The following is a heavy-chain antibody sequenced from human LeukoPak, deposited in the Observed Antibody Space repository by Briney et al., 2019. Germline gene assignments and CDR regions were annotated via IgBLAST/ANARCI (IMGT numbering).Heavy chain of an antibody. V-gene: IGHV1-3*01. D-gene: IGHD3-22*01. CDR3: ARISGYYYYFDY. CDR2: INAGNGNT. J-gene: IGHJ4*02. Sequence: ASVKVSCKASGYTFTSYAMHWVRQAPGQRLEWMGWINAGNGNTKYSQKFQGRVTITRDTSASTAYMELSSLRSEDTAVYYCARISGYYYYFDYWGQGTLVTVSS. CDR1: GYTFTSYA.